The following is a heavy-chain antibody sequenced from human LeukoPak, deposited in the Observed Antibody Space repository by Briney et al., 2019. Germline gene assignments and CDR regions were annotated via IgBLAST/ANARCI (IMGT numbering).Heavy chain of an antibody. V-gene: IGHV1-58*01. CDR3: AAGLRGPTVTGKYYYYGMDV. D-gene: IGHD4-11*01. J-gene: IGHJ6*02. CDR1: GFTFTKSA. Sequence: SVKVSCKASGFTFTKSALQWVRQARGQRLEWIGWIVVGSGNTDYAQKFQERITITRDMFTSTAYMELSSLRSEDTAVYYCAAGLRGPTVTGKYYYYGMDVWGQGTTVTVSS. CDR2: IVVGSGNT.